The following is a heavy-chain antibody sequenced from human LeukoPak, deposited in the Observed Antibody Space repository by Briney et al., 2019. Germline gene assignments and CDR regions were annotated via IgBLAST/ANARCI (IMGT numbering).Heavy chain of an antibody. CDR1: GFTFNTYT. J-gene: IGHJ4*02. D-gene: IGHD3-22*01. Sequence: PGGSLRLSCAASGFTFNTYTMNWVRQAPGKGLEWVSYISGSSGIIDYADSVRGRFTISRDNAKNSLYLQMNSLRAEDTAVYYCAREPHYYDSSGTDYWGQGTLVTVSS. V-gene: IGHV3-48*04. CDR3: AREPHYYDSSGTDY. CDR2: ISGSSGII.